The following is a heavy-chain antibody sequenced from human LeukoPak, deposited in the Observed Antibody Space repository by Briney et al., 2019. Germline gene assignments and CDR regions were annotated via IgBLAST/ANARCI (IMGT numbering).Heavy chain of an antibody. CDR2: INPSGGST. Sequence: ASVKVSCKASGYTFTSYYMHWARQAPGQGLEWMGIINPSGGSTSYAQKFQGRVTMTRDTSTSTVYMELSSLRSEDTAVYYCARALKQLWHWDVWGQGTTVTVSS. J-gene: IGHJ6*02. D-gene: IGHD5-18*01. CDR1: GYTFTSYY. CDR3: ARALKQLWHWDV. V-gene: IGHV1-46*01.